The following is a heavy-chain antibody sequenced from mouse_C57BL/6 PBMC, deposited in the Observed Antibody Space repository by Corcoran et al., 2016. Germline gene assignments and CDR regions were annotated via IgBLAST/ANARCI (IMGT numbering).Heavy chain of an antibody. J-gene: IGHJ3*01. CDR3: ARDYDVEAWCAY. V-gene: IGHV9-3*01. D-gene: IGHD2-4*01. CDR2: INTYSGVP. CDR1: GYTFTTYG. Sequence: QIQLVQSGPELKKPGETVKISCKASGYTFTTYGMSWVKQAPGKGLKWMGWINTYSGVPTYADDFKGRFAFSLETSASTAYLQINNLKNDDTATYFGARDYDVEAWCAYWGQGTLVTVSA.